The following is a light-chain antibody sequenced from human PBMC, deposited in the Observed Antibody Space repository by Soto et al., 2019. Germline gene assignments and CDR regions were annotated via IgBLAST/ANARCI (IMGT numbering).Light chain of an antibody. Sequence: EMVVTLSPGTLSFSPEEGATLSCRASQSVRSGSLAWYQQKPGQAPRLIILGASTRATDIPDRFSGSGFGTDFTLPISRLEPEDFAVYYFHNYADSPHTFGQGNKREIK. CDR1: QSVRSGS. V-gene: IGKV3-20*01. CDR2: GAS. J-gene: IGKJ2*01. CDR3: HNYADSPHT.